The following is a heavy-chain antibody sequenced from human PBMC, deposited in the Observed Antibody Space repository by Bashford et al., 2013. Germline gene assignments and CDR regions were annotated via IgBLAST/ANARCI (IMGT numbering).Heavy chain of an antibody. J-gene: IGHJ4*02. CDR2: IYYSGST. Sequence: WIRQPPGKGLEWIGYIYYSGSTNYNPSLKSRVTISVDTSKNQFSLKLSSVTAADTAVYYCAREVGGQWLVSFDYWGQGTLVTVSS. CDR3: AREVGGQWLVSFDY. V-gene: IGHV4-59*01. D-gene: IGHD6-19*01.